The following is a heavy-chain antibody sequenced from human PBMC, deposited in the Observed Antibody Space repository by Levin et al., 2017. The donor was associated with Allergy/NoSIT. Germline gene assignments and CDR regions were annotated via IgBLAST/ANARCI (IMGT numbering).Heavy chain of an antibody. J-gene: IGHJ3*02. V-gene: IGHV3-66*01. CDR1: GFTVSSNY. CDR3: ARGYYGSGSYYNPGAFDI. CDR2: IYSGGST. D-gene: IGHD3-10*01. Sequence: LSLTCAASGFTVSSNYMSWVRQAPGKGLEWVSVIYSGGSTYYADSVKGRFTISRDNSKNTLYLQMNSLRAEDTAVYYCARGYYGSGSYYNPGAFDIWGQGTMVTVSS.